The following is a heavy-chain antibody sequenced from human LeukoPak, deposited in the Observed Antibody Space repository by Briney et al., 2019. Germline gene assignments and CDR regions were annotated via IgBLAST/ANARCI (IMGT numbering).Heavy chain of an antibody. CDR1: GFTLSSYA. CDR3: ARDEVGAIDC. CDR2: ISVSGNT. V-gene: IGHV3-23*01. J-gene: IGHJ4*02. D-gene: IGHD1-26*01. Sequence: PGGSLRLSCAASGFTLSSYAMSWVRQGPGKGLEWVSAISVSGNTYHADSVKGRFTISRDSSKNSLYLQMNSLRAEDTAVYYCARDEVGAIDCWGQGTLVTVSS.